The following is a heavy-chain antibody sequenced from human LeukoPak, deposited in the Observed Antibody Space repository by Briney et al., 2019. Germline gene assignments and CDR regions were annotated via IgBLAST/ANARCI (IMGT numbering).Heavy chain of an antibody. Sequence: GGSLRPSCPPSGFTFGDYAMSWVSQAPGEGLGWVGFIRSKAYGGTTEYAASVKGRFTISRDDSTSIAYLQMNSLKTEDTAVYYCTREPGLRYFGWVDWGQGTLVTVSS. V-gene: IGHV3-49*04. J-gene: IGHJ4*02. CDR3: TREPGLRYFGWVD. D-gene: IGHD3-9*01. CDR2: IRSKAYGGTT. CDR1: GFTFGDYA.